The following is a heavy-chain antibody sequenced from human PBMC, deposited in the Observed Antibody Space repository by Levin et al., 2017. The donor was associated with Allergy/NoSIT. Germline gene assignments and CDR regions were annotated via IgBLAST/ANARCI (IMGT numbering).Heavy chain of an antibody. J-gene: IGHJ4*02. D-gene: IGHD3-10*01. V-gene: IGHV2-5*02. Sequence: VSGPTLVNPTQTFTLTCSFSGFSLPTSGEGVGWIRQPPGKALEWLALIYWDDDKRYSPSLKTRTTVTKETSDNQVVLIMTNMDPVDTGTYYRAHFLDVYTYGSGSYRYSDYWGQGTLVTVAS. CDR1: GFSLPTSGEG. CDR3: AHFLDVYTYGSGSYRYSDY. CDR2: IYWDDDK.